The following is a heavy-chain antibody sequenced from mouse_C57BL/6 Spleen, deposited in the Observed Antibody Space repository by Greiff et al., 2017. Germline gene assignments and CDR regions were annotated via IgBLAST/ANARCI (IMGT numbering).Heavy chain of an antibody. CDR2: ISSGSSTI. Sequence: EVQVVESGGGLVKPGGSLKLSCAASGFTFSDYGMHWVRQAPEKGLEWVAYISSGSSTIYYADTVKGRFTISRDNAKNTLFLQMTSLRSEDTAMYYCARPMGKGDARDYGGQGTSVTVFS. CDR3: ARPMGKGDARDY. J-gene: IGHJ4*01. V-gene: IGHV5-17*01. D-gene: IGHD2-1*01. CDR1: GFTFSDYG.